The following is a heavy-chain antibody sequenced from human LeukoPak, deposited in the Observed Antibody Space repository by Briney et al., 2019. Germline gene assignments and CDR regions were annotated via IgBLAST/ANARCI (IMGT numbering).Heavy chain of an antibody. V-gene: IGHV1-2*02. CDR3: AKEYYYDSSGYSPVDY. CDR1: GYTFTGYY. D-gene: IGHD3-22*01. CDR2: INPNSGGT. Sequence: ASVKVSCKASGYTFTGYYMHWVRQAPGQGLEWMGWINPNSGGTNYAQKFQGRVTMTRDTSISTAYMELSRLRSDDTAVYYCAKEYYYDSSGYSPVDYWGQGTLVTVSS. J-gene: IGHJ4*02.